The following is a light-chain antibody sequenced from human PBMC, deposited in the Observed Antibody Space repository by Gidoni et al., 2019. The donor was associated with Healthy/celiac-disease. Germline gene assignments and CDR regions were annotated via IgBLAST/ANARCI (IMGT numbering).Light chain of an antibody. CDR2: LGS. Sequence: DIGRTQSPLSLPVTPVEPASISCRSSQSLLHSNGYNYLDWYLQKPGQSPQLLIYLGSNRASGVPDRFSGSGSGTDFTLKISRVEAEDVGVYYCMQALQTPYSFGQGTKLEIK. V-gene: IGKV2-28*01. J-gene: IGKJ2*03. CDR1: QSLLHSNGYNY. CDR3: MQALQTPYS.